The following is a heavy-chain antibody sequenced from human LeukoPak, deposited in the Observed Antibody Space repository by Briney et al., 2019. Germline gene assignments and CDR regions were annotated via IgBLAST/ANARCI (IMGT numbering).Heavy chain of an antibody. J-gene: IGHJ4*02. D-gene: IGHD5-24*01. Sequence: SETLSLTCTVSGGPISSYYWSWIRQPPGKGLEWIGYTYYSGTTNYNPSLKSRVTISVDTSKNHFSLKLSSVTAADTAVYYCARNRDGYNSFDYWGQGTLVTVSS. CDR3: ARNRDGYNSFDY. V-gene: IGHV4-59*12. CDR2: TYYSGTT. CDR1: GGPISSYY.